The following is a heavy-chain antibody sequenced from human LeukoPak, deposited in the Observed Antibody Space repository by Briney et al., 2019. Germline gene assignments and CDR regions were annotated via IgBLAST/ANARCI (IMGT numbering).Heavy chain of an antibody. D-gene: IGHD2-21*01. Sequence: GESLKISCKGSGYSFTSYWIGWVRQMPGKGLEWMGIIYPGDSDTRYSPSFQGQVTFSADKSISTAYLQWSSLKASDTAMYYCARHNCGGDCYSHYYYMDVWGKGTTVTVSS. CDR2: IYPGDSDT. CDR3: ARHNCGGDCYSHYYYMDV. CDR1: GYSFTSYW. J-gene: IGHJ6*03. V-gene: IGHV5-51*01.